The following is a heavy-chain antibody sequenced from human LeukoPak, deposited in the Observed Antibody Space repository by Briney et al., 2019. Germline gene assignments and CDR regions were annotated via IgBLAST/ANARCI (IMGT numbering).Heavy chain of an antibody. Sequence: PGGSLRLSCAASGFTFSSYDMHWVRHATGKGLEWVSAIGTAGDTYYPGSVKGRFTISRENAKNSLYLQMNSLRAGVTAVYYCARAGYSYGYLPDYWGQGTLVTVSS. D-gene: IGHD5-18*01. V-gene: IGHV3-13*01. CDR1: GFTFSSYD. J-gene: IGHJ4*02. CDR3: ARAGYSYGYLPDY. CDR2: IGTAGDT.